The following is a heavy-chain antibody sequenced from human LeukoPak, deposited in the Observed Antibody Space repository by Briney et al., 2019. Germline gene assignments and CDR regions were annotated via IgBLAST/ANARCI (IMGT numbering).Heavy chain of an antibody. CDR1: GYTFTSNY. CDR3: ARDQEGFDY. Sequence: APVKVSCKASGYTFTSNYIHWVRQAPGPGLEWMGMIYPRDGSTSYAQKFQGRVTVTRDTSTSTVHMELSGLRSEDTAVYYCARDQEGFDYWGQGTLVTVSS. CDR2: IYPRDGST. V-gene: IGHV1-46*01. J-gene: IGHJ4*02.